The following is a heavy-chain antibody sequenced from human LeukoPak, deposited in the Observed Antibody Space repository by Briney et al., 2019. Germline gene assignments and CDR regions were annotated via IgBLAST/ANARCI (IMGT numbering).Heavy chain of an antibody. D-gene: IGHD3-10*01. V-gene: IGHV4-59*01. CDR3: ARGGYYGSGNDFRFDP. CDR1: GGSLSSYY. Sequence: SETLSLTCTVSGGSLSSYYWSWIRPPPRKGLEWIGYIYYSGSTNYKPSLKSRVTISVDTSKHQFSLKLNSVTAADTAVYYCARGGYYGSGNDFRFDPWGRGTLVTVSS. CDR2: IYYSGST. J-gene: IGHJ5*02.